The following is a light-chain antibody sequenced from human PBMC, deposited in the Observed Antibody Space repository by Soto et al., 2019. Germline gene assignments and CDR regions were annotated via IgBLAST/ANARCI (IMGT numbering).Light chain of an antibody. J-gene: IGKJ1*01. V-gene: IGKV1-39*01. Sequence: DIQMTQSPSSLSASVGDRVTITCRASQSISSYLNWYQRKPGKAPRLLIYAASSLQSGVPSRFSGSESGTDFTLTISSLQPEDFATYYCQQSYSTPVAFGQGTKVEIK. CDR2: AAS. CDR3: QQSYSTPVA. CDR1: QSISSY.